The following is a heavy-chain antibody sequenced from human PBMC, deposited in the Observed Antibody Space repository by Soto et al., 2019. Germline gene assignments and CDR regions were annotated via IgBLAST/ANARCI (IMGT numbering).Heavy chain of an antibody. D-gene: IGHD2-2*01. V-gene: IGHV1-69*01. J-gene: IGHJ6*01. CDR3: ARSQGRRTSLKNFYHYFYGIGG. Sequence: QVQLVQSGAEVKKPGSSVEVSCKASGGTFGSYAISWVRQAPGQGLEWMGGIIPIPGTANYAQKFQGRVTNAADGTTRTGFIELRSPRSEDPALYFWARSQGRRTSLKNFYHYFYGIGGWGQGDKVTGPS. CDR2: IIPIPGTA. CDR1: GGTFGSYA.